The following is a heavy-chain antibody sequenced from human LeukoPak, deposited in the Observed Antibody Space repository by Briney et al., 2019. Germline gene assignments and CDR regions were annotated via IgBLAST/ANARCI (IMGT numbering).Heavy chain of an antibody. CDR2: ISSSSSYI. J-gene: IGHJ4*02. D-gene: IGHD6-19*01. CDR3: ARDHREVAGLFDY. CDR1: GFTFSSYG. Sequence: GGSLRLSCAASGFTFSSYGMNWVRQAPGKGLEWVSSISSSSSYIYYADSVKGRFTISRDNAKNSLYLQMNSLRAEDTAVYYCARDHREVAGLFDYWGQGTLVTVSS. V-gene: IGHV3-21*01.